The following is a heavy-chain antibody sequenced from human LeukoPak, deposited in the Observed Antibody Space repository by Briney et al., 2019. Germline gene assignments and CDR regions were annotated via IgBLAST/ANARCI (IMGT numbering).Heavy chain of an antibody. Sequence: GGSLRLSCAASGFTFSSYWMSWVRQAPGKGLEWVANIKQDGSEKYYVDSVKGRFTVSRDNAKNTLYLQVNNLRAEDTAVYYCARGPNSNWSGLDFWGQGTLLTVSS. J-gene: IGHJ4*02. D-gene: IGHD6-6*01. CDR3: ARGPNSNWSGLDF. CDR1: GFTFSSYW. V-gene: IGHV3-7*01. CDR2: IKQDGSEK.